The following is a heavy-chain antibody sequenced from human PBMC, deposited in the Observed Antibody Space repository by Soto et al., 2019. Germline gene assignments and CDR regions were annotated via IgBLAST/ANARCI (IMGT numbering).Heavy chain of an antibody. V-gene: IGHV1-69*09. CDR3: AAPACAATWCSPSHNLDP. CDR1: GGTFVRHV. J-gene: IGHJ5*02. Sequence: QVQLVQSGAEVKKPESSVKVSCQTSGGTFVRHVISWVRQAPGQGSEWMGKINPLSGIPNYAQKFQDRVTFTAETDSSTAYMELSSLRSDDTAVYYCAAPACAATWCSPSHNLDPWCQGTLVTVSS. CDR2: INPLSGIP. D-gene: IGHD2-2*01.